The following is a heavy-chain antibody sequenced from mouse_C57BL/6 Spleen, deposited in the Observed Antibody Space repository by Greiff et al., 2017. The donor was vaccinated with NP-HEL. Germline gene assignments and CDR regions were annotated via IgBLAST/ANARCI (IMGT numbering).Heavy chain of an antibody. V-gene: IGHV3-6*01. J-gene: IGHJ1*03. CDR2: ISYDGSN. CDR3: ARDYGRGYFDV. Sequence: DVKLQESGPGLVKPSQSLSLTCSVTGYSITSGYYWNWIRQFPGNKLEWMGYISYDGSNNYNPSLKNRISITRDTSKNQFFLKLNSVTTEDTATYYCARDYGRGYFDVWGTGTTVTVSS. D-gene: IGHD1-1*01. CDR1: GYSITSGYY.